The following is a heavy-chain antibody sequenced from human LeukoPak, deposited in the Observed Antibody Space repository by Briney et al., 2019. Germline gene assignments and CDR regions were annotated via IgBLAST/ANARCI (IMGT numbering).Heavy chain of an antibody. Sequence: ASVKVSCKASGYTFTDYYMHWVRQPPGQGLEWMGRINLNSWGKNYAQKLQGRVTMTRDTSISTAYMELSRLGSDDTAGYYCARGRRGIFGVVIRYYFDYWGQGTLVTVSS. J-gene: IGHJ4*02. CDR1: GYTFTDYY. D-gene: IGHD3-3*01. V-gene: IGHV1-2*06. CDR2: INLNSWGK. CDR3: ARGRRGIFGVVIRYYFDY.